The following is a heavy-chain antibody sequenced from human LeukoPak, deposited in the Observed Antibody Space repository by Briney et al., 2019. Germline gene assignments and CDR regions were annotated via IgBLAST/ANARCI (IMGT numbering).Heavy chain of an antibody. D-gene: IGHD3-22*01. CDR2: VHSSGNT. J-gene: IGHJ4*02. CDR1: GXSIGDDY. Sequence: SETLSLTCTVSGXSIGDDYWSWIRQPPGKAPEWVGYVHSSGNTNYNPSLKSRVTITVDTSKNQFSLRLTSVTAADTAVYFCARQSGNYFIDYFDYWGQGTLVTVSS. CDR3: ARQSGNYFIDYFDY. V-gene: IGHV4-59*08.